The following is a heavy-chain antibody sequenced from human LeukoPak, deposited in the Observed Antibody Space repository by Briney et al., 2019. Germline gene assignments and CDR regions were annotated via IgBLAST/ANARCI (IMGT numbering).Heavy chain of an antibody. Sequence: SETLSLTCAVYGGSFSGYYWSWIRQPPGEGLEWIGEINHSGSTNYNPSLKSRVTMSVDTSKNQFSLKLSSVTAADTAVYYCARARDYDSSGYYYWGQGTLVTVSS. D-gene: IGHD3-22*01. CDR2: INHSGST. CDR1: GGSFSGYY. V-gene: IGHV4-34*01. CDR3: ARARDYDSSGYYY. J-gene: IGHJ4*02.